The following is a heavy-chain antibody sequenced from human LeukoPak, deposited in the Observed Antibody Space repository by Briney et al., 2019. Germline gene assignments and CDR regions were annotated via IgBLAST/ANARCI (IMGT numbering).Heavy chain of an antibody. Sequence: PSETLSLTCTVSGGSISSYYWSWIRQPPGKGLEWIGYIYNTGITKYNPSLKSRVTMSMDTSKNQFSLRLSSVTAADTAVYYCARHRRAAAGIPWYWFDPWGQGTLVTVSS. CDR2: IYNTGIT. CDR3: ARHRRAAAGIPWYWFDP. V-gene: IGHV4-59*01. D-gene: IGHD6-13*01. CDR1: GGSISSYY. J-gene: IGHJ5*02.